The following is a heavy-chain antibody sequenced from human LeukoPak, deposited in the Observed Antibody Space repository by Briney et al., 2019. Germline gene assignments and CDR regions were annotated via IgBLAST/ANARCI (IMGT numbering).Heavy chain of an antibody. CDR3: AREDNGIANQGPPAPTAENWFDP. D-gene: IGHD1-14*01. CDR1: GYTFTSYG. V-gene: IGHV1-18*01. J-gene: IGHJ5*02. CDR2: ISAYNGNT. Sequence: ASVKVSCKASGYTFTSYGISWVRQAPGQGLEWMGWISAYNGNTNYAQKLQGRVTMTTDTSTSTAYMELRSLRSDDTAVYYCAREDNGIANQGPPAPTAENWFDPWGQGTLVTVSS.